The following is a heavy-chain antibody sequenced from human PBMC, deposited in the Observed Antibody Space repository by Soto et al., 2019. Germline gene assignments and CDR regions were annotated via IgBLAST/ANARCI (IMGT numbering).Heavy chain of an antibody. D-gene: IGHD3-10*01. CDR1: GFTFSSYG. CDR2: IWYDGSNK. CDR3: ARDRAEVGVDY. V-gene: IGHV3-33*01. Sequence: GGSLRLSCAASGFTFSSYGMHWVRQAPGKGLEWVAVIWYDGSNKYYADSVKGRFTISRDNSKNTLYLQMNSLRAEDTAVYYCARDRAEVGVDYWGQGTLVTVSS. J-gene: IGHJ4*02.